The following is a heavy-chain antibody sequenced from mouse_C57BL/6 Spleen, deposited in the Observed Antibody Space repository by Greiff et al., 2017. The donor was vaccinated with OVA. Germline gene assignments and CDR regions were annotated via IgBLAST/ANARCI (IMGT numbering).Heavy chain of an antibody. V-gene: IGHV5-4*01. CDR1: GFTFSSYA. Sequence: EVKLMESGGGLVKPGGSLKLSCAASGFTFSSYAMSWVRQTLEKRLEWVATISDGGSYTYYPDNVKGRFTISRDNAKNNLYLQMSHLKSEDTAMYYCARDNYYGSSYFDYWGQGTTLTVSS. CDR3: ARDNYYGSSYFDY. CDR2: ISDGGSYT. J-gene: IGHJ2*01. D-gene: IGHD1-1*01.